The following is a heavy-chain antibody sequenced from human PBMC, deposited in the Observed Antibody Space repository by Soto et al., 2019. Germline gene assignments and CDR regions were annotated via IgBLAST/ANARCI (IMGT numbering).Heavy chain of an antibody. CDR3: APWRASTSCYDY. CDR1: GGSFSGYY. CDR2: INHSGST. J-gene: IGHJ4*02. V-gene: IGHV4-34*01. D-gene: IGHD2-2*01. Sequence: SETLSLTCAVYGGSFSGYYWSWIRQPPGKGLEWIGEINHSGSTNYNPSLKTRLTISKDTSKNQVVLTMTNMDPVDTATYYCAPWRASTSCYDYWGQGTLVTVSS.